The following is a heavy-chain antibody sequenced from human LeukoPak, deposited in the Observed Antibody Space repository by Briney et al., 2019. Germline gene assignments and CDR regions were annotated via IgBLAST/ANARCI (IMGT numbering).Heavy chain of an antibody. J-gene: IGHJ4*02. CDR1: GYTFTGFY. CDR3: ARDYMVRGYLGY. CDR2: INAGNGNT. Sequence: ASVKVSCKASGYTFTGFYIHWVRQAPGQGLEWMGWINAGNGNTKYSQKFQGRVTITRDTSASTAYMELSSLRSEDTAVYYCARDYMVRGYLGYWGQGTLVTVSS. D-gene: IGHD3-10*01. V-gene: IGHV1-3*01.